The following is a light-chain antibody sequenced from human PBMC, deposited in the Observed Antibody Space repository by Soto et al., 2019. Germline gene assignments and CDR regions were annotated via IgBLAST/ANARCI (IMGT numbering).Light chain of an antibody. J-gene: IGLJ1*01. CDR1: SSDVGRYNY. Sequence: QSAVTQPDSVSGSPGQSITISCTGTSSDVGRYNYVSWYQQHPGKAPKLILYEVTNRPSGVSSRFSGSKSGNTASLTITGLQADDEADYYCSTFGGSGVFGTGTQLTVL. CDR3: STFGGSGV. V-gene: IGLV2-14*01. CDR2: EVT.